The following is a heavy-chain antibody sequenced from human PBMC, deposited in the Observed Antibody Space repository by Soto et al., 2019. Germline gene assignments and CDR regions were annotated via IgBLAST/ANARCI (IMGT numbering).Heavy chain of an antibody. J-gene: IGHJ6*02. V-gene: IGHV4-59*01. Sequence: QVRLQESGPGLVKPSETLSLTCTVSGGSISSYYWSWIRQPPGKGLEWIGYMYNTGSTIYNPSLKSRVTLSVDTSKNQFSLKLNSVTAADTAVYYCARDLWGYCGADCYPLDVWGQGTTVPVSS. CDR3: ARDLWGYCGADCYPLDV. D-gene: IGHD2-21*02. CDR1: GGSISSYY. CDR2: MYNTGST.